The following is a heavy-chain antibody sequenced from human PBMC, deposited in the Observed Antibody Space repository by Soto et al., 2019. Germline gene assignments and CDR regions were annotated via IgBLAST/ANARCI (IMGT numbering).Heavy chain of an antibody. CDR2: IYHSGST. Sequence: QVQLQESGPGLVKPSGTLSLTCAVSGGSIRSSNWWSWVRQPPGKGLEWIGEIYHSGSTNYNPSRNGGVTISVDKSKYQFSLKLSSVTAADTAVYYCARDSLRYCTGGSCYSWGQGTLVTVSS. V-gene: IGHV4-4*02. CDR3: ARDSLRYCTGGSCYS. J-gene: IGHJ4*02. CDR1: GGSIRSSNW. D-gene: IGHD2-15*01.